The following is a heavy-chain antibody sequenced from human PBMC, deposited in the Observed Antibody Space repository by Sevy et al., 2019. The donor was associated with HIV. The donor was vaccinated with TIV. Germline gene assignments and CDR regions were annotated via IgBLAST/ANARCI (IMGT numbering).Heavy chain of an antibody. D-gene: IGHD5-18*01. CDR1: GFTFSDHY. Sequence: GGSLRLSCAASGFTFSDHYMDWVRQAPGKGLEWVGRTRNKANSYITEYAASVKGRFTISRDDSKNSLYLQMNSLKTEDTAVYYCAREVDTAMVGIPYYYYYMDVWGKGTTVTVSS. CDR3: AREVDTAMVGIPYYYYYMDV. CDR2: TRNKANSYIT. V-gene: IGHV3-72*01. J-gene: IGHJ6*03.